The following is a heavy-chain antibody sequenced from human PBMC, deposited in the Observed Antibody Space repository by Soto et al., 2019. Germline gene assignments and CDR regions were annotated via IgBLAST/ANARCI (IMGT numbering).Heavy chain of an antibody. J-gene: IGHJ6*02. CDR3: ASQSLYSSSGLIYYYYGMDV. V-gene: IGHV4-61*01. CDR1: GGSVSSGSYY. Sequence: KSSETLSLTCTVSGGSVSSGSYYWSWIRQPPGKGLEWIGYIYYSGSTNYNPSLKSRVTISVDTSKNQFSLKLSSVTAADTAVYYCASQSLYSSSGLIYYYYGMDVWGQGTTVTVSS. D-gene: IGHD6-6*01. CDR2: IYYSGST.